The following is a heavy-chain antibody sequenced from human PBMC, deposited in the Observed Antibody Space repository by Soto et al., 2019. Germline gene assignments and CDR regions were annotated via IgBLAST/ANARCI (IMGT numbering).Heavy chain of an antibody. D-gene: IGHD3-10*01. CDR1: GYTFTSYD. CDR3: ARKGSGSSELLDAFDI. V-gene: IGHV1-8*01. Sequence: ASVKVSCKASGYTFTSYDINWVRQATGQGLEWMGWMNPNSGNTGYAQKFQGRVTMTRNTSISTAYMELSSLRSEDTAVYYCARKGSGSSELLDAFDIWGQGPMVTVS. CDR2: MNPNSGNT. J-gene: IGHJ3*02.